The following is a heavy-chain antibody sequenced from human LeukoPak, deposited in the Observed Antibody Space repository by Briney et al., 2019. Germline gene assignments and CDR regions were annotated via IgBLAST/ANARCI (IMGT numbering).Heavy chain of an antibody. D-gene: IGHD3-22*01. V-gene: IGHV4-38-2*01. J-gene: IGHJ4*02. Sequence: SETLSLTCAVSGYSISSGYYWGWLRPPPGKGLEWIGSIYHSGSTYYNPSLKSRVTIPVDTSKNQFSLKLSSVTAADTAVYYCARWDSSEDYWGQGTLVTVSS. CDR3: ARWDSSEDY. CDR1: GYSISSGYY. CDR2: IYHSGST.